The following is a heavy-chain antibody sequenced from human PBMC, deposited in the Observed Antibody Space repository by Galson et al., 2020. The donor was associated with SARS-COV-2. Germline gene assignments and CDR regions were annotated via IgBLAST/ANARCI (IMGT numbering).Heavy chain of an antibody. Sequence: GGSLRLSCAASGFTFSSYGIHWVRQAPGKGLEWVAFIRSDGNNKYYADSVKGRFTISRDNSKNTVYLQMSSLRAEDTAVHYCAKGRQHGDSGLGYFDYWGQGTLVTVSS. J-gene: IGHJ4*02. CDR1: GFTFSSYG. CDR3: AKGRQHGDSGLGYFDY. CDR2: IRSDGNNK. D-gene: IGHD4-17*01. V-gene: IGHV3-30*02.